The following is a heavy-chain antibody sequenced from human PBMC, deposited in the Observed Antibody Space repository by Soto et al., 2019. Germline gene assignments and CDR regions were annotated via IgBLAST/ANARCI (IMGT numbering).Heavy chain of an antibody. CDR3: ACVRVVSTDWYFDL. CDR2: IGVSTSKI. CDR1: GFIFSTFA. J-gene: IGHJ2*01. V-gene: IGHV3-48*01. Sequence: EVHLVESGGGLVQPGGSLRLSCEGSGFIFSTFAMNWVRQAPGKGPEWISYIGVSTSKISYAGSVKGRFTISRDNAKNLLYLRMDNLGVDESALCFCACVRVVSTDWYFDLWGRGTLVTVST. D-gene: IGHD3-22*01.